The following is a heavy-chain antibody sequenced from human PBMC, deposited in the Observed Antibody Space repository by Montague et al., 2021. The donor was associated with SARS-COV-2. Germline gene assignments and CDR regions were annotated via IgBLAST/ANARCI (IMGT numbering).Heavy chain of an antibody. J-gene: IGHJ4*02. CDR1: GYTFTSYG. D-gene: IGHD3-9*01. CDR3: ARVGSKWDYDTPYYFDY. V-gene: IGHV1-18*04. Sequence: SVKVSCKASGYTFTSYGISWVRQAPGQGLEWMGWISAYNGNTNYAVTMTTDTSTSTAYMELRSLRSDDTAVYYCARVGSKWDYDTPYYFDYWGQGTLVTVSS. CDR2: ISAYNGNT.